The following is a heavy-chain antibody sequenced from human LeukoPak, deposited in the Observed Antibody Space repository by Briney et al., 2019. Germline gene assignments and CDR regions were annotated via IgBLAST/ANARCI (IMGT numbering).Heavy chain of an antibody. J-gene: IGHJ4*02. CDR3: AKDSTRVVVPY. Sequence: TGGSLRLSCAASGFTFDDYTMHWVRQAPGKGLEWVSAISGSGGSTYYADSVKGRFTISRDNSKNTLYLQMNSLRAEDTAVYYCAKDSTRVVVPYWGQGTLVTVSS. D-gene: IGHD3-22*01. CDR1: GFTFDDYT. V-gene: IGHV3-23*01. CDR2: ISGSGGST.